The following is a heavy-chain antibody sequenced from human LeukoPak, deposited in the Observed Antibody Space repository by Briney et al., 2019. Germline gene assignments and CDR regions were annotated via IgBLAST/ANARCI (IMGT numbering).Heavy chain of an antibody. J-gene: IGHJ3*02. D-gene: IGHD2-21*02. Sequence: SSVKVSCKASGGTFSSYAISWVRQAPGQGLEWMGRIIPIFGTANYAQKFQGRVTITTDESTSTAYMELSSLRSEDTAVYYCARVKPRLAYCGGDCFVAFDIWGQGTMVTVSS. CDR1: GGTFSSYA. CDR2: IIPIFGTA. CDR3: ARVKPRLAYCGGDCFVAFDI. V-gene: IGHV1-69*05.